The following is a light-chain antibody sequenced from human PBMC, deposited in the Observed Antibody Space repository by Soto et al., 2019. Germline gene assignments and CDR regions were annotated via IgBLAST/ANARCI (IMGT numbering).Light chain of an antibody. V-gene: IGKV3D-15*01. CDR1: QSVSSN. CDR2: GAS. CDR3: QQYNKWPTWT. Sequence: EIVLTQIPATLSVSPGERATLTCRASQSVSSNLPWFQQKPGQAPRLVIFGASTRASGIPARFSGSGSGTEFTLTISSLQSEDFAVYYCQQYNKWPTWTFGQGTKVEIK. J-gene: IGKJ1*01.